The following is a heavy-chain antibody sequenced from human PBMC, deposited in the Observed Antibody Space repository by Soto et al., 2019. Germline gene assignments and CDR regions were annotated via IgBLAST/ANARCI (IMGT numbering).Heavy chain of an antibody. J-gene: IGHJ4*02. CDR3: ARGYCSGGSCYQTFDY. D-gene: IGHD2-15*01. CDR2: IYYNGSP. Sequence: TLSLTCTVSGGSISSGNYYWNWIRQHPGKGLECIGNIYYNGSPYYNPSLKSRVTISVDTSKNQFFLKLGSVTAADTAVYYCARGYCSGGSCYQTFDYWGLGTLVTVSS. V-gene: IGHV4-31*03. CDR1: GGSISSGNYY.